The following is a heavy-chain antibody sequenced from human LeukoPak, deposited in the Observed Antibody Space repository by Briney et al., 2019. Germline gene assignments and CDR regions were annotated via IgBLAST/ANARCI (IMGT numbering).Heavy chain of an antibody. D-gene: IGHD5-12*01. J-gene: IGHJ3*02. CDR3: ASLLRFRRTDAFDI. V-gene: IGHV3-48*01. CDR2: ISSSSSTI. CDR1: GFTFSSYS. Sequence: GGSLRLSCAASGFTFSSYSMNWVRQAPGKGLEWVSYISSSSSTIYYADSVKGRFTISRDNAKNSLYPQMNSLRAEDTAVYYCASLLRFRRTDAFDIWGQGTMVTVSS.